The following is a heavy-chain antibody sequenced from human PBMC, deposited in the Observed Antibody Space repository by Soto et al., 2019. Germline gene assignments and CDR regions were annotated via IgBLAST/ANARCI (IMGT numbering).Heavy chain of an antibody. Sequence: QDQLVQSGAEVKKPGASGKISCEASGYTFTSHGISWVRQAPGQGLEWLGWISTYNSRTHYAQKVQGRVTMTTDKSTSTAYLDLRSLTFDDTAVYYCARARYCASPSCYKHYYYGMDTWGQGTTVTVSS. D-gene: IGHD2-2*02. CDR2: ISTYNSRT. CDR3: ARARYCASPSCYKHYYYGMDT. V-gene: IGHV1-18*04. CDR1: GYTFTSHG. J-gene: IGHJ6*02.